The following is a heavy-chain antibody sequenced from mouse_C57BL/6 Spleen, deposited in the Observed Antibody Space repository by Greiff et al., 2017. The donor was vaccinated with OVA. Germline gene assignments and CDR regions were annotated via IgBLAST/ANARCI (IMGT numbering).Heavy chain of an antibody. D-gene: IGHD2-3*01. CDR3: ARSGYDYVDY. Sequence: QVQLQQPGAELVMPGASVKLSCKASGYTFTSYWMHWVKQRPGQGLEWIGEIDPSDSYTNYNQKFKGKSTLTVDKSSSTAYMQLSSLTSEDSAVYYCARSGYDYVDYWGQGTTLTGSS. J-gene: IGHJ2*01. V-gene: IGHV1-69*01. CDR1: GYTFTSYW. CDR2: IDPSDSYT.